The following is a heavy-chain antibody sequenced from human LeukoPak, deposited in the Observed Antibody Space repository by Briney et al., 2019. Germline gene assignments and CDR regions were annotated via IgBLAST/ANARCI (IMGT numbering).Heavy chain of an antibody. CDR3: AKDRSGWYLDYFDY. D-gene: IGHD6-19*01. Sequence: PGGSLRLSCAASGFTFSSYAMSWVRQSPGKGLDLVSAISGSGGSTYYADSVKGRFTISRDNSKNTLYLQMNSLRAEDTAVYYCAKDRSGWYLDYFDYWGQGTLVTVSS. J-gene: IGHJ4*02. V-gene: IGHV3-23*01. CDR2: ISGSGGST. CDR1: GFTFSSYA.